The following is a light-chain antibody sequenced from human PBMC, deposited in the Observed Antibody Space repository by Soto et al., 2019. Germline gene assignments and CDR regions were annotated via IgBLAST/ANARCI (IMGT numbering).Light chain of an antibody. CDR1: QSVSSY. CDR2: DAS. V-gene: IGKV3-11*01. Sequence: EIVLTQSPATLSLSPGERATLSCRASQSVSSYLAWYQQKPGQAPRLLIFDASNRATGIPARFSGSGSGTDFTLTISSLQPEDFAVYYCQQRNNWPPSITFGQGTRLEIK. CDR3: QQRNNWPPSIT. J-gene: IGKJ5*01.